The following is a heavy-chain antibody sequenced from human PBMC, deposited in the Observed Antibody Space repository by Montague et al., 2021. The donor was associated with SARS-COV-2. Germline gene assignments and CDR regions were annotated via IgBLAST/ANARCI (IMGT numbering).Heavy chain of an antibody. CDR1: GGSISNYY. V-gene: IGHV4-59*01. D-gene: IGHD2-21*01. CDR2: IYYSGST. Sequence: SETLSLTCTVSGGSISNYYWSWIRQPPGRGLEWIGYIYYSGSTDYNPSLKSRVTISLDTSKNQFSLKVTSVTAADMAVYYCARGGGDDNYGLDVWGQGTMVTVSS. CDR3: ARGGGDDNYGLDV. J-gene: IGHJ6*02.